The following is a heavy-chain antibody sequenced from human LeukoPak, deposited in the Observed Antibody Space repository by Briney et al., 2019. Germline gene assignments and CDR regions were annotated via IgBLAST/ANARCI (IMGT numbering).Heavy chain of an antibody. V-gene: IGHV3-48*04. J-gene: IGHJ4*02. Sequence: GGSLRLACAASGFTFSSYSMNWVRQAPGKGLEWVSYISSSSSTIYYADSVKGRFTISRDNAKNSLYLQMNSLRAEDTAVYYCARDQRSSSWYPDYWGQGTLVTVSS. CDR1: GFTFSSYS. CDR3: ARDQRSSSWYPDY. D-gene: IGHD6-13*01. CDR2: ISSSSSTI.